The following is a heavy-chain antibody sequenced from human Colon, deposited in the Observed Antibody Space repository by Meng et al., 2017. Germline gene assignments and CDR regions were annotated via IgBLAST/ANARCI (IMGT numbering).Heavy chain of an antibody. CDR2: IYYTGST. CDR3: ARGPLDY. Sequence: QVQLQESVPGQVKPSRTLSLTCTFSGASISSGSYYWSWIRQPPGKGLEWIGYIYYTGSTNYNPSLKSRVTISVDTSKNQFSLKLSSVTAADTAVYYCARGPLDYWGQGTLVTVSS. CDR1: GASISSGSYY. V-gene: IGHV4-61*01. J-gene: IGHJ4*02.